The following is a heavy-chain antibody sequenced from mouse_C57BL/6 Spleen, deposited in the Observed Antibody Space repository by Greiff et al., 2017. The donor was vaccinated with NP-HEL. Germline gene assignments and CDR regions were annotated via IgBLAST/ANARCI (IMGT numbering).Heavy chain of an antibody. V-gene: IGHV1-81*01. Sequence: QVQLQQSGAELARPGASVKLSCKASGYTFTSYGISWVKQRTGQGLEWIGEIYPRSGNTYYIEKFKGKATLTADKSSSTAYMELRSLTSEDSAVYFCARSCANRDGGYAMDYWGQGTSVTVSS. D-gene: IGHD4-1*01. CDR3: ARSCANRDGGYAMDY. CDR1: GYTFTSYG. J-gene: IGHJ4*01. CDR2: IYPRSGNT.